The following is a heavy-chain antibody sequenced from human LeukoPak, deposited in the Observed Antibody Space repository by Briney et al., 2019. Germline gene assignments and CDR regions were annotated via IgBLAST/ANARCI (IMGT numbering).Heavy chain of an antibody. Sequence: PSETLSLTCTVSGGSISSYYWSWIRQPPGKGLEWIGYIYYSGSTNYNPSLKSRVTISVDTSKNQFSLKLSSVTAADTAVYYCARVGNYYDSSGYYYYFDYWGQGTLVTVSS. J-gene: IGHJ4*02. CDR2: IYYSGST. V-gene: IGHV4-59*01. CDR3: ARVGNYYDSSGYYYYFDY. D-gene: IGHD3-22*01. CDR1: GGSISSYY.